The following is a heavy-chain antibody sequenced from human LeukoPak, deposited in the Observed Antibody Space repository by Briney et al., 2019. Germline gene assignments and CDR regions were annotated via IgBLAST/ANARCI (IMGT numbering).Heavy chain of an antibody. Sequence: GGSLRLSCAASGFNFSSYTMTWVRQAPGKGLEWVSSITSRNNYMYYADSVRGRFTISRDNAKNSLYLHINSLRAEDTAVYYCAKGDSTPDYWGQGTLVTVSS. V-gene: IGHV3-21*01. D-gene: IGHD3-22*01. CDR3: AKGDSTPDY. J-gene: IGHJ4*02. CDR2: ITSRNNYM. CDR1: GFNFSSYT.